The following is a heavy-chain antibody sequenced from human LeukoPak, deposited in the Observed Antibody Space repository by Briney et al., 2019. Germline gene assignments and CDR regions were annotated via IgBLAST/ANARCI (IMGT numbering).Heavy chain of an antibody. CDR1: GFTYRSYA. Sequence: GGSLRLSCTATGFTYRSYAMTWVRLAPGKGLEWVSSISGSGDNTYYADSVKGRFAISRDNSKNTLYLQMNTLRADDTAAYFCAKDHYRSSDRHLWAFDIWGQGTRVTVCS. D-gene: IGHD6-6*01. J-gene: IGHJ3*02. CDR2: ISGSGDNT. V-gene: IGHV3-23*01. CDR3: AKDHYRSSDRHLWAFDI.